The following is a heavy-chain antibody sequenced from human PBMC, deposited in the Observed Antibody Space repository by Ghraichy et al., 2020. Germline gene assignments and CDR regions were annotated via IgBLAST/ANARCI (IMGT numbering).Heavy chain of an antibody. J-gene: IGHJ5*02. CDR3: AREAGYFGPTTCYSRVWFDP. V-gene: IGHV4-59*01. D-gene: IGHD2-2*02. Sequence: SQTLSLTCTVAGDSISSNYWSWIRQPPGKGLQWIASMSYYGSTNYNPSLKSRVTISLDTSKNQFSLKVTSLSAADTAVYYCAREAGYFGPTTCYSRVWFDPWGPGTLVTVSS. CDR2: MSYYGST. CDR1: GDSISSNY.